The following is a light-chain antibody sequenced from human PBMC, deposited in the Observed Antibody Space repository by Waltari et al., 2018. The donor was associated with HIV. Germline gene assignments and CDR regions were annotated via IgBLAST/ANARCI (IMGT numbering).Light chain of an antibody. V-gene: IGKV3-15*01. Sequence: EVVLTQSPGTVSVSPGERATLSCRTSQSVSNNLVWYQMKPGQAPRLVIYDASTMATGIPVRFSGSGSGTEFTLTISSLQSEDFAVYYCQQYNNWPRTFGRGTKVEI. CDR1: QSVSNN. CDR2: DAS. J-gene: IGKJ1*01. CDR3: QQYNNWPRT.